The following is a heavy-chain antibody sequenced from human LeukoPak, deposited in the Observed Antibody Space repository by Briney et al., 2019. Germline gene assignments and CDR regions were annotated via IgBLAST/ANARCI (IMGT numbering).Heavy chain of an antibody. J-gene: IGHJ5*02. CDR1: GFTFSDYW. CDR3: ARMDSSGYYYNWFDP. V-gene: IGHV3-7*01. D-gene: IGHD3-22*01. CDR2: IKRDGSFA. Sequence: PGGSLRLSCAASGFTFSDYWMAWVRQAPGKGLEWVANIKRDGSFAEYGDSLEGRFIISRDNGENSLFLQMSSLRVEDTAVYHCARMDSSGYYYNWFDPWGQGTLVTVSS.